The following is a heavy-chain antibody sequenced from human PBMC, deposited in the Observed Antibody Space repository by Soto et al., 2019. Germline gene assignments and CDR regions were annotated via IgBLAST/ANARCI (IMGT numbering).Heavy chain of an antibody. CDR1: GGSISGYY. CDR2: IYYSGST. Sequence: LETLSLTCAVSGGSISGYYWSWIRQPPGKGLEWIGYIYYSGSTNYNPSLKSRVTISVDTSKNQFSLRLSSVTAADTAVYYCARHVSYDFWSGYYRAPRLYYMDVWGKGTTVTVSS. V-gene: IGHV4-59*08. J-gene: IGHJ6*03. D-gene: IGHD3-3*01. CDR3: ARHVSYDFWSGYYRAPRLYYMDV.